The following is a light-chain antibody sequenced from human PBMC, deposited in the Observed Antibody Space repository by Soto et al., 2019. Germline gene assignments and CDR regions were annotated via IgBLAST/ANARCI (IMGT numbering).Light chain of an antibody. CDR2: DTS. V-gene: IGKV3-11*01. J-gene: IGKJ4*01. Sequence: EIGLTQSPATLSLSPGESATLSCRASQSISSYLAWYQQKPGQAPRLLIYDTSNRATGIPARFSGSGSGTDFTLTISTLEPEDVAVYYCQQRSNWPLTFGGGTKVEIK. CDR3: QQRSNWPLT. CDR1: QSISSY.